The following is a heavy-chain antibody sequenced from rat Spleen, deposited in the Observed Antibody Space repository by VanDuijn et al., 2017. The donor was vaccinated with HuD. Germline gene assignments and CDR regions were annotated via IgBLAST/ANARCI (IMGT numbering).Heavy chain of an antibody. CDR3: ARHGRGYGGYSPFAY. J-gene: IGHJ3*01. V-gene: IGHV5-17*01. CDR2: IIYDGSST. Sequence: EVQLVASGGGLVQPGRSLKLSCAASGFTFSDYAMAWVRQAPKKGLEWVATIIYDGSSTYYRDSVKGRFTISRDNAKSTLYLQMDSLRSEDTATYYCARHGRGYGGYSPFAYWGQGTLVTVSS. D-gene: IGHD1-11*01. CDR1: GFTFSDYA.